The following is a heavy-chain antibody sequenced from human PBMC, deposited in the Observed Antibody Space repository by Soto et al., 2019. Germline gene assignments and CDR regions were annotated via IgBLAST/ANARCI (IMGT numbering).Heavy chain of an antibody. CDR1: GGSISSYY. CDR3: ARRTTVTPRGGYYYGMDV. V-gene: IGHV4-59*01. D-gene: IGHD4-4*01. J-gene: IGHJ6*02. Sequence: SETLSLTCTVSGGSISSYYWTWIRQPPGKGLEWIGYIYYSGSTNYNPSLKSRVTISVDTSKNQFSLKLSSVTAADTAVYYCARRTTVTPRGGYYYGMDVWGQGTTVTVSS. CDR2: IYYSGST.